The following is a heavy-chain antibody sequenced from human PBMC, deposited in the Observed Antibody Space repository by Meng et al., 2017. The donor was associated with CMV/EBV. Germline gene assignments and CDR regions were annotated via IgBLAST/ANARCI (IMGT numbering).Heavy chain of an antibody. D-gene: IGHD6-19*01. CDR1: GFTFSSYW. V-gene: IGHV3-7*01. CDR2: IKQDGSEK. Sequence: ESLKISCAASGFTFSSYWMSWVRQAPGKGLEWVANIKQDGSEKYYADSVKGRFTISRDNAKNSLYLQMNSLRAEDTAVYYCARDPEQWLDDFDYWGQGTLVTVSS. J-gene: IGHJ4*02. CDR3: ARDPEQWLDDFDY.